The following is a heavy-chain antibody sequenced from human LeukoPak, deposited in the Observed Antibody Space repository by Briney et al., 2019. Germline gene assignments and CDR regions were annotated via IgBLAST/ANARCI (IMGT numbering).Heavy chain of an antibody. CDR1: GFTFSDFT. J-gene: IGHJ4*02. CDR2: ISSSTTYI. V-gene: IGHV3-21*01. D-gene: IGHD3-10*01. Sequence: PGGSLRLSCAASGFTFSDFTMNWVRQAPGKGLEWGSSISSSTTYIYYTDSVKGRFTISRDNAENSLYLQMNSLRVEDTALYYCARERFHGSGAPRYDFWGQGTLVTVSS. CDR3: ARERFHGSGAPRYDF.